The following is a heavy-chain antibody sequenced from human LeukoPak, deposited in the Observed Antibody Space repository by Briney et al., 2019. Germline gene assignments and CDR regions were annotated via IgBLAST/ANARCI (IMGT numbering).Heavy chain of an antibody. Sequence: SETLTLTCAVYGGSFSGYYWSWIRQPPGKGLEWIGEINHSGSTNYNPSLKSRVTISVDTSKNQFSLKLSSVTAADTAVYYCARGPQRNHLGYYYYYYGMEVWGQGTTVTVSS. V-gene: IGHV4-34*01. D-gene: IGHD1-14*01. CDR3: ARGPQRNHLGYYYYYYGMEV. CDR2: INHSGST. CDR1: GGSFSGYY. J-gene: IGHJ6*02.